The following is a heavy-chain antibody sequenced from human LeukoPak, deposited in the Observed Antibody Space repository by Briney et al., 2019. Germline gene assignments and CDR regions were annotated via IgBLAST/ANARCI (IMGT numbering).Heavy chain of an antibody. Sequence: SMKVSCKASGGTFSSYAISWVRQAPGQGLEWMGRIIPILGIANYAQKFQGRVTITADKSTSTAYMELSSLRSEDTAVYYCAREKGYCSSTSCFDAFDIWGQGTMVTVSS. D-gene: IGHD2-2*01. CDR3: AREKGYCSSTSCFDAFDI. CDR2: IIPILGIA. V-gene: IGHV1-69*04. CDR1: GGTFSSYA. J-gene: IGHJ3*02.